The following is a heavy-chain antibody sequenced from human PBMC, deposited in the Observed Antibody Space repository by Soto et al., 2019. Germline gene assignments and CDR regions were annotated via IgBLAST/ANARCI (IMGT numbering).Heavy chain of an antibody. J-gene: IGHJ4*02. CDR1: GFTLSSYA. CDR3: AKEGGYCSSTSCYGRVYY. Sequence: EVQLLESGGGLVQPGGSLRLSCAASGFTLSSYAMSWVRQAPGKGLEWVSAISGSGGSTYYADSVKGRFTISRYNSKNTLYLQMNSLRAEDTAVYYCAKEGGYCSSTSCYGRVYYWGQGTLVTVSS. D-gene: IGHD2-2*03. CDR2: ISGSGGST. V-gene: IGHV3-23*01.